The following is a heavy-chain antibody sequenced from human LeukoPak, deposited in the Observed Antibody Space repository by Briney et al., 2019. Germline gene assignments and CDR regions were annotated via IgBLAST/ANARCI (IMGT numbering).Heavy chain of an antibody. CDR2: ISWNSGSI. D-gene: IGHD3-22*01. CDR3: ARVFIPYDSSGYNWFDP. J-gene: IGHJ5*02. Sequence: PGGSLRLSCAASGFTFDDYAMHWVRQAPGKGLEWVSGISWNSGSIGYADSVKGRFTISRDNAKNSLYLQMNSLRAEDTAVYYCARVFIPYDSSGYNWFDPWGQGTLVTVSS. V-gene: IGHV3-9*01. CDR1: GFTFDDYA.